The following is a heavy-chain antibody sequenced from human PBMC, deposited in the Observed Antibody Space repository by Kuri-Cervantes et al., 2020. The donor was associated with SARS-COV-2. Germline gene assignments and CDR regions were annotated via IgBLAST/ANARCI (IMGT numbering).Heavy chain of an antibody. Sequence: GSLRLSCTVSGATISSSSYYWGWIRQPPGRGLEWIGSIYYSGSTYYNPSLKSRVTIFVDTSKNQFSLKLNSVTVADTAVYYCAREGPYGSGSYFDYWGQGTLVTVSS. CDR1: GATISSSSYY. D-gene: IGHD3-10*01. J-gene: IGHJ4*02. CDR3: AREGPYGSGSYFDY. CDR2: IYYSGST. V-gene: IGHV4-39*07.